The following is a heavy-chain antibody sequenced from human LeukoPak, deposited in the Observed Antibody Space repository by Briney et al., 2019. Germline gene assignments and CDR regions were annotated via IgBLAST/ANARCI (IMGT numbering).Heavy chain of an antibody. CDR3: ARIGIGAARPDNY. Sequence: SETLSLTCTVSGGSISSSSYYWGWIRQPPGKGLEWIGSIYYSGSTNYNPSLKSRVTISVDTSKNQFSLKLSSVTAADTAVYYCARIGIGAARPDNYWGQGTLVTVSS. V-gene: IGHV4-39*07. J-gene: IGHJ4*02. CDR2: IYYSGST. D-gene: IGHD6-13*01. CDR1: GGSISSSSYY.